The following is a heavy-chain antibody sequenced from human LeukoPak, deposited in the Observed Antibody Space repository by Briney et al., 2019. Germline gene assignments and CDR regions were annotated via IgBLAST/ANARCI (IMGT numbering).Heavy chain of an antibody. J-gene: IGHJ4*02. CDR2: ISPIFGTA. V-gene: IGHV1-69*13. CDR1: GGTFSTYA. D-gene: IGHD3-16*02. Sequence: SVKVSCKASGGTFSTYAITWVRQAPGQGLEWMGGISPIFGTANYAQKFQGRVTITADESTSTAYMELSSLRSEDTAVYYCARGAHYDYVWGSYRYGFDYWGQGTLVTVSS. CDR3: ARGAHYDYVWGSYRYGFDY.